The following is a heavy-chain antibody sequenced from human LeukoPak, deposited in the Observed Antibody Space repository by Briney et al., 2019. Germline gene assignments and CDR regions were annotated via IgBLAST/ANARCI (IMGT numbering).Heavy chain of an antibody. CDR2: IIPILGIA. V-gene: IGHV1-69*04. J-gene: IGHJ4*02. Sequence: ASVKVSCKASVGTFSSYAISCARQAPGQGLEWMGRIIPILGIANYAQKFQGRVTITADKSTSTAYMELSSLRSEDTAVYYCARQADGYRFDYWGQGTLVTVSS. CDR3: ARQADGYRFDY. D-gene: IGHD6-25*01. CDR1: VGTFSSYA.